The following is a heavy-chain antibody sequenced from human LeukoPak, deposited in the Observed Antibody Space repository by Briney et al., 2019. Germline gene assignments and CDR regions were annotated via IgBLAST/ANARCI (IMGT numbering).Heavy chain of an antibody. CDR1: GGSISSYY. D-gene: IGHD4/OR15-4a*01. J-gene: IGHJ5*02. CDR3: ARSNVGFDP. V-gene: IGHV4-59*12. Sequence: PSETLSLTCTVSGGSISSYYWSWIRQPPGKGLEWIGYIYYSGSTYYNPSLKSRVTISVDTSKNQFSLKLSSVTAADTAVYYCARSNVGFDPWGQGTLVTVSS. CDR2: IYYSGST.